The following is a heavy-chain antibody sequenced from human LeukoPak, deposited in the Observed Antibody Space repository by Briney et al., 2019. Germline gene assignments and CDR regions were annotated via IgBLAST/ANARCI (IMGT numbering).Heavy chain of an antibody. CDR3: ARGMREVRLQSPAYIVVVTAHPLPDF. D-gene: IGHD2-21*02. Sequence: SETLSLTCAVSGGSISRNNWWSWIRQSPGKGLEWIGEIFHSGITNYNPALKSRVTISMDKSTNQFSLNLNSVTAADTAVYYCARGMREVRLQSPAYIVVVTAHPLPDFWGQGTLVTVSS. CDR1: GGSISRNNW. J-gene: IGHJ4*02. CDR2: IFHSGIT. V-gene: IGHV4-4*02.